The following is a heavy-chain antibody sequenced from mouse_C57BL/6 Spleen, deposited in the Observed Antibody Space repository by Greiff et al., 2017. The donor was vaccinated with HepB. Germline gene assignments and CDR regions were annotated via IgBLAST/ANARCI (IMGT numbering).Heavy chain of an antibody. CDR2: IYPGSGNT. CDR1: GYTFTDYY. D-gene: IGHD1-1*01. Sequence: VQLQQSGAELVRPGASVKLSCKASGYTFTDYYINWVKQRPGQGLEWIARIYPGSGNTYYNEKFKGKATLTAEKSSSTAYMQLSSLTSEDSAVYFWARESITTVGRDYYFDYWGQGTTLTVSS. J-gene: IGHJ2*01. V-gene: IGHV1-76*01. CDR3: ARESITTVGRDYYFDY.